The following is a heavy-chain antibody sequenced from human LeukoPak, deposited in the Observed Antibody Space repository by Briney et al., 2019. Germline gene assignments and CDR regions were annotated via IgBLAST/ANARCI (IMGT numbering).Heavy chain of an antibody. J-gene: IGHJ3*02. CDR1: GGSVSSYY. D-gene: IGHD3-22*01. CDR3: ARHPPFHDSNGVYGFDN. V-gene: IGHV4-59*08. CDR2: IYYSGST. Sequence: PSETLSLTCTVSGGSVSSYYWSWIRQPPGKGLEWIGYIYYSGSTNYNPSLKSRVTISIDTSKNQFSLKLSSVTAADTAVYYCARHPPFHDSNGVYGFDNWGQGTMVTVSS.